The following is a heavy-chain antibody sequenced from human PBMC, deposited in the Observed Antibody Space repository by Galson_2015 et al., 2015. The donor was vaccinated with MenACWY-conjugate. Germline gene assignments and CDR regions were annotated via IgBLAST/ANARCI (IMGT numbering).Heavy chain of an antibody. D-gene: IGHD6-19*01. V-gene: IGHV3-20*01. Sequence: SLRLSCAGSGFTFDDHGMYWVRQAPGKGLEWVSSINWHGGRTGYADSVKGRFTISRDKAKNSLYLQMNNLRAEDTAFYHCARGVEQWLVRPSTHFDIWGQGTLLTVSS. CDR2: INWHGGRT. J-gene: IGHJ3*02. CDR1: GFTFDDHG. CDR3: ARGVEQWLVRPSTHFDI.